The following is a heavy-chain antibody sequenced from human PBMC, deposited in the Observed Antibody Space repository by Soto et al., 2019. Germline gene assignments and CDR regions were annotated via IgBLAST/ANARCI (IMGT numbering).Heavy chain of an antibody. D-gene: IGHD2-15*01. CDR1: GGTFSSYA. CDR3: ARGPIGHSVDY. Sequence: QVQLVQSGAEVKKPGSSVKVSCKASGGTFSSYAISWVRQAPGQGLEWMGGIIPIFGTANYAQKCQGRVTITADESTSIAYMELSSLRSEETAVYYCARGPIGHSVDYWGQGTLVTVSS. V-gene: IGHV1-69*01. J-gene: IGHJ4*02. CDR2: IIPIFGTA.